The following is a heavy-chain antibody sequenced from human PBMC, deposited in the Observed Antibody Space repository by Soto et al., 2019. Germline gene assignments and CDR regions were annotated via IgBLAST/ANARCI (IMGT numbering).Heavy chain of an antibody. CDR2: IYRTGST. CDR3: ARAVASVFDY. D-gene: IGHD6-19*01. CDR1: GGSFTSNNW. V-gene: IGHV4-4*02. J-gene: IGHJ4*02. Sequence: SETLSLTCAVSGGSFTSNNWWTWVRQPPGQGLEWIGEIYRTGSTNYNPSLKSRVTISLDTSKNQFSLQLNSVTPEDTAVYYCARAVASVFDYWGQGTLVTVSS.